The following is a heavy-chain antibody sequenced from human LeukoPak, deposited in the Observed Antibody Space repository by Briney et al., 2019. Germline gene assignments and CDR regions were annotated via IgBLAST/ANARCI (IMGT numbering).Heavy chain of an antibody. CDR3: AKDFANYYDSSGPDY. J-gene: IGHJ4*02. CDR1: GFTFTNYG. CDR2: INSEGINT. V-gene: IGHV3-23*03. D-gene: IGHD3-22*01. Sequence: PGGTLRLSCAASGFTFTNYGMSWVRQAPGKGLVWVSRINSEGINTSYADSVKGRFTISRDNSKNTLYLQMNSLRAEDTAVYYCAKDFANYYDSSGPDYWGQGTLVTVSS.